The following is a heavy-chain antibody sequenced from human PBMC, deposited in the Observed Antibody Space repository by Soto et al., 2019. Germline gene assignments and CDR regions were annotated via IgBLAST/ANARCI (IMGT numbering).Heavy chain of an antibody. V-gene: IGHV4-30-4*01. CDR3: ARGAPWHVWGSYPIGDYYYSYGMDV. D-gene: IGHD3-16*02. CDR2: IYYSGST. Sequence: PSETLSLTCTVSGGSISSGDYYWSWIRQPPGKGLEWIGYIYYSGSTYYNPSLKSRVTISVDTSKNQFSLKLSSVTAADTAVYYCARGAPWHVWGSYPIGDYYYSYGMDVWGQGTTRTVSS. J-gene: IGHJ6*01. CDR1: GGSISSGDYY.